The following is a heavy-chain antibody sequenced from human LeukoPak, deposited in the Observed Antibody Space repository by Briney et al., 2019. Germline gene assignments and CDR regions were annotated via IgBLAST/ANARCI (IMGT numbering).Heavy chain of an antibody. CDR1: GGTLSSYD. CDR3: ARRTFAYSSSGYYYGMDV. J-gene: IGHJ6*02. D-gene: IGHD6-6*01. V-gene: IGHV1-69*01. Sequence: GASVKVSCMASGGTLSSYDISWVRQAPGQGLEWMGGIIPIFGTANYAQKFQGRVTITADESTSTAYMELSSLRSEDTAVYYCARRTFAYSSSGYYYGMDVWGQGTTVTVSS. CDR2: IIPIFGTA.